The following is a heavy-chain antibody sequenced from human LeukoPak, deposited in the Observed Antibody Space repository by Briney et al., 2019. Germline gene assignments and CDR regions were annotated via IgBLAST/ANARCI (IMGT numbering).Heavy chain of an antibody. J-gene: IGHJ5*02. D-gene: IGHD5/OR15-5a*01. CDR2: MHPGESEI. Sequence: GESLKISCKASGYSFTNYWIAWVRQKPGKGLEWMGIMHPGESEINYSPSFEGQVTISADTSISTAYLEWYSLKASDSAIYYCAKTIASLGSGARYFDPWGQGTMVTVSS. CDR1: GYSFTNYW. CDR3: AKTIASLGSGARYFDP. V-gene: IGHV5-51*01.